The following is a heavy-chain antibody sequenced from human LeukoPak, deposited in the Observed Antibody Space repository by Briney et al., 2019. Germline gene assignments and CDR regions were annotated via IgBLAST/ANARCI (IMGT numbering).Heavy chain of an antibody. CDR3: ARGCSGGNCYARYYYLDV. V-gene: IGHV1-69*05. D-gene: IGHD2-15*01. CDR1: GGTFSSYA. Sequence: SVKVSCKASGGTFSSYAISWVRQAPGQGLEWMGGIIPIFGTANYAQKFQGRVTITTDESTSTAYMELSSLRSEDTAVYYCARGCSGGNCYARYYYLDVSGKGTTVTVSS. J-gene: IGHJ6*03. CDR2: IIPIFGTA.